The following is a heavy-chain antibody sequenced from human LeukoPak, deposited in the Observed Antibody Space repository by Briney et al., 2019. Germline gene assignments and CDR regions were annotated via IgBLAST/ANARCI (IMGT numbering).Heavy chain of an antibody. Sequence: GGSLRLSCAASGFTFSNAWMSWVRQAPGKGLEWVSSISSSSSYIYYADSVKGRFTISRDNAKNSLYLQMNSLRAEDTAVYYCARDAPDTAMDYWGQGTLVTVSS. CDR2: ISSSSSYI. CDR3: ARDAPDTAMDY. J-gene: IGHJ4*02. CDR1: GFTFSNAW. V-gene: IGHV3-21*01. D-gene: IGHD5-18*01.